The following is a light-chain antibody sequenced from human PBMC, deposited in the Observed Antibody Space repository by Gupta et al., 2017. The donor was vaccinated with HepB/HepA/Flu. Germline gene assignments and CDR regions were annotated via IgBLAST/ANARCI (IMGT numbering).Light chain of an antibody. CDR2: NDN. V-gene: IGLV1-44*01. J-gene: IGLJ2*01. CDR3: SVWNNSPDGPV. CDR1: SSNIGENT. Sequence: QSILTQTPSTSGTPGQRVTISCSGSSSNIGENTVSWHQQFPGTAPSLLIYNDNRRPSGVPDRFSGSRSATSASVAISGLRAEDEAEYYCSVWNNSPDGPVFGEGTKGTVL.